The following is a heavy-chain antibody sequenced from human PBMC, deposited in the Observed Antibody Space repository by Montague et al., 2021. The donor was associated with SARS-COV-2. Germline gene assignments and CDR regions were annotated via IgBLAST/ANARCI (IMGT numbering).Heavy chain of an antibody. CDR1: RGSVKSYY. CDR3: ARDRGRYFDSGSYNWLDS. V-gene: IGHV4-34*01. CDR2: INHSGTT. J-gene: IGHJ5*01. D-gene: IGHD3-10*01. Sequence: SETLSLTCAVYRGSVKSYYWTWIRQAPGKGLAWIGEINHSGTTSYNPSLKSRVTISVDTSKNQFSLNLKSVTAADTAVYYCARDRGRYFDSGSYNWLDSWGQGTLVTVSS.